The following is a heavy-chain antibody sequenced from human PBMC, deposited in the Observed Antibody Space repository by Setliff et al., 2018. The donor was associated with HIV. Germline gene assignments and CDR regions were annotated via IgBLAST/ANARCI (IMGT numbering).Heavy chain of an antibody. Sequence: GGSLRLSCAASGFTFDDYTMHWVRQAPGKGLEWVSLISWDGDSTYYADSVKGRFTISRDNSKNSLYLQMNSLRTEDTALYYCVKGVEYGDYGSDYWGQGTLVTSPQ. J-gene: IGHJ4*02. CDR1: GFTFDDYT. V-gene: IGHV3-43*01. CDR3: VKGVEYGDYGSDY. D-gene: IGHD4-17*01. CDR2: ISWDGDST.